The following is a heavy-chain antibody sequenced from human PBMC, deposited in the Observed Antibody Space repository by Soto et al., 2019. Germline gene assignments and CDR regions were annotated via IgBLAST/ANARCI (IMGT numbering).Heavy chain of an antibody. Sequence: QVQLVESGGGVVQPGRSLRLSCAASGFTFSSYGMHWVRQAPGKGLEWVAVIWYDGSNKYYADSVKGRFTISRDNSKXXLYLQMNSLRAEDTAVYYCASDRIAAAGDGYGMDVWGQGTTVTVSS. D-gene: IGHD6-13*01. CDR3: ASDRIAAAGDGYGMDV. V-gene: IGHV3-33*01. J-gene: IGHJ6*02. CDR2: IWYDGSNK. CDR1: GFTFSSYG.